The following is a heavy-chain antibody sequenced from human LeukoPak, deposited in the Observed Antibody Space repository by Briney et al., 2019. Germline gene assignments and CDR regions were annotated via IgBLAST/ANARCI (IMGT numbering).Heavy chain of an antibody. D-gene: IGHD5-18*01. CDR2: INPNSGGT. Sequence: GASVKVSCEASGYTFTGYYMHWVRQAPGQGLEWMGWINPNSGGTNYAQKFQGRVTMTRDTSISTAYMELSRLRSDDTAVYYCARAATWIQLWLISDYWGQGTLVTVSS. CDR3: ARAATWIQLWLISDY. CDR1: GYTFTGYY. J-gene: IGHJ4*02. V-gene: IGHV1-2*02.